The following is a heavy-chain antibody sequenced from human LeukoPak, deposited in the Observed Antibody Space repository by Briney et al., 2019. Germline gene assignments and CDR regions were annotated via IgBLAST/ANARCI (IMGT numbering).Heavy chain of an antibody. CDR3: ARASRSGGPYYYGSGSYNYYYGMDV. Sequence: GGSLRLSCAASGFTVSNNYMSWVRQAPGKGLEWVSVIYSGGSTYYADSVKGRFTISRDTSKNTLSLQMNSLRAEDTAVYYCARASRSGGPYYYGSGSYNYYYGMDVWGQGTTVTVSS. CDR1: GFTVSNNY. CDR2: IYSGGST. J-gene: IGHJ6*02. D-gene: IGHD3-10*01. V-gene: IGHV3-53*01.